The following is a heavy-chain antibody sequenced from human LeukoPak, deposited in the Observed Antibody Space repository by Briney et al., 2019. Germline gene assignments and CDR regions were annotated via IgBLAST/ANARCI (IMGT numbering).Heavy chain of an antibody. CDR1: GGTFSSYA. CDR2: IIPIFGTA. V-gene: IGHV1-69*06. Sequence: SVRVSCKASGGTFSSYAISWVRQAPGQGLEWMGGIIPIFGTANYAQKFQGRVTITADKSTSTAYMELSSLRSEDTAVYYCARDSRGADAFDIWGQGTMVTVSS. CDR3: ARDSRGADAFDI. J-gene: IGHJ3*02. D-gene: IGHD3-10*01.